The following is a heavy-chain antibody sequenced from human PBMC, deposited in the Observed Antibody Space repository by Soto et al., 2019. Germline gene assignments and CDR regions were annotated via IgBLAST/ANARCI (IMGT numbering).Heavy chain of an antibody. CDR1: GFIFRSNG. CDR2: IWYDGSKE. CDR3: ARFTGSDSSGYFDY. D-gene: IGHD3-22*01. J-gene: IGHJ4*02. V-gene: IGHV3-33*01. Sequence: SLRLSCAASGFIFRSNGMHWVRQAPGKGLEWVAVIWYDGSKEYYADSVKGRFTIYRDNSKNMLYLQMNSLRSEDTAVYYCARFTGSDSSGYFDYWGQGTLVTVSS.